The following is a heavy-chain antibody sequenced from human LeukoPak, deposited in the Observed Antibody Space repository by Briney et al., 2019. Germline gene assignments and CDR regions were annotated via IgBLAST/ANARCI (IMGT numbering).Heavy chain of an antibody. V-gene: IGHV3-7*03. Sequence: GGSLRLSCIASGFAFSNYWMNWVRQAPGKGLEWVANIKHDGSEKHYVDSVKGRFTISRDNAKNSLYLQMNSLRAEDTALYYCAKGSGVAVAGTFPYFDYWGQGTLVTVSS. D-gene: IGHD6-19*01. J-gene: IGHJ4*02. CDR1: GFAFSNYW. CDR2: IKHDGSEK. CDR3: AKGSGVAVAGTFPYFDY.